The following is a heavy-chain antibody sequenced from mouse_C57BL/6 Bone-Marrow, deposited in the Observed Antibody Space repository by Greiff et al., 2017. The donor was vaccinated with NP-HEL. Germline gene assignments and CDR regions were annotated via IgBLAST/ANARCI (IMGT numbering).Heavy chain of an antibody. J-gene: IGHJ3*01. CDR3: ASRADGSSPAWFAY. D-gene: IGHD1-1*01. CDR1: GFSLTSYG. CDR2: IWGVGST. Sequence: VQLVESGPGLVAPSQSLSITCTVSGFSLTSYGVDWVRQSPGKGLEWLGVIWGVGSTNYNSALKSRLSISKDNSKSQVFLKMNSLQTDDTAMYYWASRADGSSPAWFAYWGQGTLVTVSA. V-gene: IGHV2-6*01.